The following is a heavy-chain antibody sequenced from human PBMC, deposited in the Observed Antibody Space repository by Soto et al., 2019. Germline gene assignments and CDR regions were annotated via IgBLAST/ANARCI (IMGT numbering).Heavy chain of an antibody. J-gene: IGHJ4*02. CDR1: GFTFSSYA. Sequence: AGGSLRLSCAASGFTFSSYAMHWVRQAPGKGLEWVAVISYDGSNKYYADSVKGRFTISRDNSKNTLYLQMNSLRAEDTAVYYCARDIRSYSILDYWGQGTLVTVSS. CDR2: ISYDGSNK. D-gene: IGHD3-10*01. CDR3: ARDIRSYSILDY. V-gene: IGHV3-30-3*01.